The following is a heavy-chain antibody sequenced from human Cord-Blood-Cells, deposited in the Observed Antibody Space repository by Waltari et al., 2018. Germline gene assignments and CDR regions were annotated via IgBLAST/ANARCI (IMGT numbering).Heavy chain of an antibody. V-gene: IGHV4-34*01. J-gene: IGHJ6*02. CDR1: GGSFSGYY. Sequence: QVQLQQWGAGLLKPSETLPLTCAVYGGSFSGYYWSWIRQPPGKGLEWLGEINHSGSTTYNPSLKRRVTISVDTSKNPFSLKLSSVTAADTAVYYCARVRRCLEGNYYYYYGMDVWGQGTTVTVSS. CDR2: INHSGST. CDR3: ARVRRCLEGNYYYYYGMDV. D-gene: IGHD3-3*01.